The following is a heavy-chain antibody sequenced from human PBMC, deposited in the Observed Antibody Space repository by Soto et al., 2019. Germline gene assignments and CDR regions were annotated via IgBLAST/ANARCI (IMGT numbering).Heavy chain of an antibody. V-gene: IGHV3-23*01. J-gene: IGHJ4*02. CDR2: ISGSGGST. Sequence: GGSLRLSCAASGFTFSSYAMSWVRQAQGKGLEWVSAISGSGGSTYYADSVKGRFTISRDNSKNTLYLQMNSLTAEDTAVYYCAKNIFSGGSYCFDYWGQGTLVTVSS. CDR1: GFTFSSYA. D-gene: IGHD1-26*01. CDR3: AKNIFSGGSYCFDY.